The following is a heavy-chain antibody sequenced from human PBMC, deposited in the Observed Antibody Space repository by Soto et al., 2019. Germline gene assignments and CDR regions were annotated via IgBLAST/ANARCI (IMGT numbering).Heavy chain of an antibody. CDR2: ISAYNGNT. Sequence: GASVKVSCKASGYTFTSYGISWVRQAPGQGLEWMGWISAYNGNTNYAQKLQGRVTMTTDTSTSTAYMELRSLRSDDTAVYYCARVSGLFGVVTNWFDPWGQGTLVTVSS. CDR1: GYTFTSYG. CDR3: ARVSGLFGVVTNWFDP. J-gene: IGHJ5*02. V-gene: IGHV1-18*01. D-gene: IGHD3-3*01.